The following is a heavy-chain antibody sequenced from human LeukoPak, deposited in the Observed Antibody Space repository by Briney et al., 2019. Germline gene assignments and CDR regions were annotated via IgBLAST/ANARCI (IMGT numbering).Heavy chain of an antibody. CDR2: IYTSGST. Sequence: SETLSLTCTVSGGSISSSSYYWGWIRQPAGKGLEWIGRIYTSGSTNYNPSLKSRVTISVDTSKNQFSLELSSVTAADTAVYYCARHGYYDSSGYYYYYYYMDVWGKGTTVTISS. D-gene: IGHD3-22*01. J-gene: IGHJ6*03. CDR3: ARHGYYDSSGYYYYYYYMDV. CDR1: GGSISSSSYY. V-gene: IGHV4-61*02.